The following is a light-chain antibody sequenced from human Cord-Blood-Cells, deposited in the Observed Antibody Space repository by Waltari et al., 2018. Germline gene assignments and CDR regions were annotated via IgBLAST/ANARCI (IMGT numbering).Light chain of an antibody. CDR3: QSYDSSLSEGV. J-gene: IGLJ3*02. V-gene: IGLV1-40*01. Sequence: QSVLTPPPSVSGAPGQRVTISCTGSSSNIGAGYDLHWYQQLPGTAPKLLIYGNSNRPSGVPDRFSGSKSGTSASLAITGLQAEDEADYYCQSYDSSLSEGVFGGGTKLTVL. CDR1: SSNIGAGYD. CDR2: GNS.